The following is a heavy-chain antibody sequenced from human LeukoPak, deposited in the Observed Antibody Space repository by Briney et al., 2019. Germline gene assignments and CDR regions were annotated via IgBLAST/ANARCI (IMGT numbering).Heavy chain of an antibody. J-gene: IGHJ4*02. Sequence: PSETLSLTCTVSGASINSDTYYWGWVRQPPGKGLEWIGTHSHSGSAYYNPSLRSRITMSLDTSENQLSLKLYSVTAADTAIYYCARYQTGTMFAVWGQGTLVTISS. D-gene: IGHD1/OR15-1a*01. CDR3: ARYQTGTMFAV. V-gene: IGHV4-39*07. CDR2: HSHSGSA. CDR1: GASINSDTYY.